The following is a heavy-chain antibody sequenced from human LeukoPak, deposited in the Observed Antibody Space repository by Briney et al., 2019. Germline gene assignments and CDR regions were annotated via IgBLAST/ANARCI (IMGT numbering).Heavy chain of an antibody. Sequence: DSVKVSCKASGYTFTGYYMHWVGQAPGQGLEWMGWINPNSGGTNYAQKVQGRVTMTRDTSIITAYMELNRLRSNDTAVYYCARTYPRIVRSYYNDSGGQKGPFDYWGQGTLVTVSS. J-gene: IGHJ4*02. CDR1: GYTFTGYY. V-gene: IGHV1-2*02. D-gene: IGHD3-22*01. CDR2: INPNSGGT. CDR3: ARTYPRIVRSYYNDSGGQKGPFDY.